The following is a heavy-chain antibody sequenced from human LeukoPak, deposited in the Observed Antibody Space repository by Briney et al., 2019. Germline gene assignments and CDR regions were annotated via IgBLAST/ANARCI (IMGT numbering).Heavy chain of an antibody. V-gene: IGHV3-11*04. J-gene: IGHJ4*02. CDR3: ARAAVYYDSSGYHD. Sequence: GGSLRLSCAASGFTFSNAWMSWVRQAPGKGLEWVSYISSSGSTIYYADSVKGRFTISRDNAKNSLYLQMNSLRAEDTAVYYCARAAVYYDSSGYHDWGQGTLVTVSS. CDR2: ISSSGSTI. CDR1: GFTFSNAW. D-gene: IGHD3-22*01.